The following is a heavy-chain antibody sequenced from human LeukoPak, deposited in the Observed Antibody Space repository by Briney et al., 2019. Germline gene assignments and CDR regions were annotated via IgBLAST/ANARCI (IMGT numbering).Heavy chain of an antibody. J-gene: IGHJ6*02. CDR1: GGSISSSN. V-gene: IGHV3-30-3*01. CDR2: ISYDGSNK. D-gene: IGHD1-1*01. Sequence: LSLTCAVSGGSISSSNWWSWVRQAPGKGLEWVAVISYDGSNKYYADSVKGRFTISRDNSKNTLYLQMNSLRAEDTAVYYCAGDRGSPGHYYYYGMDVWGQGTTVTVSS. CDR3: AGDRGSPGHYYYYGMDV.